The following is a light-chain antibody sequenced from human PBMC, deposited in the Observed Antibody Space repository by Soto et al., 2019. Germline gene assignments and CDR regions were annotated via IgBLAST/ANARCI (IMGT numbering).Light chain of an antibody. V-gene: IGKV3-20*01. Sequence: ETVLTQSPGTLSLSPGERATLSCRASQSIRSNYLAWYRQTPGQAPRLLIYGASKRASGIADRFSGSGSGTDFTLIISRLEPEDFALYYCQQYGSSPWTFGQATKVEIK. CDR1: QSIRSNY. J-gene: IGKJ1*01. CDR3: QQYGSSPWT. CDR2: GAS.